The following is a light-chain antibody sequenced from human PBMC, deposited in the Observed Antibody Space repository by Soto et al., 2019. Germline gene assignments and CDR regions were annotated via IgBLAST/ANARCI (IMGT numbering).Light chain of an antibody. V-gene: IGKV1-5*01. CDR2: DAS. CDR3: QQYYTHWT. J-gene: IGKJ1*01. CDR1: QSISTW. Sequence: DIPMTQSPSTLSASVGDRVTITCRASQSISTWLACYQQKPGKAPKFLISDASSLESGVPSRFSGSGSGTAFTLTISSLQPDDFATYYFQQYYTHWTFGRGTKVEIK.